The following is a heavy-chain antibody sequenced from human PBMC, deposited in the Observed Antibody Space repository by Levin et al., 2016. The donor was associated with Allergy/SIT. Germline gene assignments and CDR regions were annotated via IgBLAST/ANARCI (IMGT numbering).Heavy chain of an antibody. CDR1: GGSLSSSNYY. V-gene: IGHV4-39*01. CDR3: ARHVDQVGNDY. D-gene: IGHD1-14*01. Sequence: SETLSLTCTVSGGSLSSSNYYWGWIRQPPGKGLEWIGSIYYTGQTYYNPSFSSRITISIDTSKKEFSLKLTSATAADTAVYYCARHVDQVGNDYWGQGTLVTVSS. CDR2: IYYTGQT. J-gene: IGHJ4*02.